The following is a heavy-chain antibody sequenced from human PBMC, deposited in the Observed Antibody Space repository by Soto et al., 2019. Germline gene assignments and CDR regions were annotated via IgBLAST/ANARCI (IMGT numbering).Heavy chain of an antibody. Sequence: PSETLSLTCTVSGGSISSGGYYWSWIRQHPGKGLEWIGYIYYNGSTYYNPSLKSRVTISVDTSKNQLSLKLSSVTAADTAVYYCAREGYAGSSGAFDIWGQGTMVTVSS. V-gene: IGHV4-31*03. CDR2: IYYNGST. D-gene: IGHD5-18*01. J-gene: IGHJ3*02. CDR3: AREGYAGSSGAFDI. CDR1: GGSISSGGYY.